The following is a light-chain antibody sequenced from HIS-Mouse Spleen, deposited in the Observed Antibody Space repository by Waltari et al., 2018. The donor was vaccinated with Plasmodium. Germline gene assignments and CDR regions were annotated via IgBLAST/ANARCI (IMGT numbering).Light chain of an antibody. CDR2: GAS. CDR1: QSVSSN. V-gene: IGKV3-15*01. J-gene: IGKJ3*01. CDR3: QQYNNWSFT. Sequence: EFEMTQSPATLPVSPGERATISCRASQSVSSNVDWYKQKPGQAPRLLIYGASTRATGIPARFSGSGSGTEFTLTSSSLQSEDFAVDYCQQYNNWSFTFGPGTKVDIK.